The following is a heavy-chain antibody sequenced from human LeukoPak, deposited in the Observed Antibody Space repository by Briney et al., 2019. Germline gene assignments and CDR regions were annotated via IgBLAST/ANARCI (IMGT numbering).Heavy chain of an antibody. CDR2: INHSGST. CDR1: GRSFSGYY. V-gene: IGHV4-34*01. CDR3: ARTYYDFWSGYLYYFDY. D-gene: IGHD3-3*01. J-gene: IGHJ4*02. Sequence: PSETLSLTCAVYGRSFSGYYWSWIRQPPGKGLEWIGEINHSGSTNYNPSLKSRVTISVDTSKNQFSLKLSSVTAADTAVYYCARTYYDFWSGYLYYFDYWGQGTLVTVSS.